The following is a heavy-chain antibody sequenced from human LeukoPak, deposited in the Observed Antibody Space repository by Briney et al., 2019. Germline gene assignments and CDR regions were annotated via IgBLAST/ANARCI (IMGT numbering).Heavy chain of an antibody. J-gene: IGHJ4*02. D-gene: IGHD3-22*01. CDR1: GFTFSSYA. CDR2: ISGSGGST. V-gene: IGHV3-23*01. Sequence: GGSLRLSCAASGFTFSSYAMSWVRQAPGKGLEWVSAISGSGGSTYYADSVKGRFTISRDNSKNTLYLQMNSLRAEDTVVYYCAKAYYYDSSGYYQFDYWGQGTLVTVSS. CDR3: AKAYYYDSSGYYQFDY.